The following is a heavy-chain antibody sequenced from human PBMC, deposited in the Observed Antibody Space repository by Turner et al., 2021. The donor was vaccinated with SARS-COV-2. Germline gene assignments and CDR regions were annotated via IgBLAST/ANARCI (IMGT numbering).Heavy chain of an antibody. CDR3: ARDHWGNVVVVTANHYYYGMDV. J-gene: IGHJ6*02. CDR2: ISYDGSNN. V-gene: IGHV3-30-3*01. CDR1: GFTFSRYA. Sequence: QVQLVESGGGVVQPGRSLRLSCAASGFTFSRYAMHWVRQAPGKGLEWVAVISYDGSNNYYADSVKGRFTISRDNSKNTLYLQMNSLRAEDTAVYYCARDHWGNVVVVTANHYYYGMDVWGQGTTVTVSS. D-gene: IGHD2-21*02.